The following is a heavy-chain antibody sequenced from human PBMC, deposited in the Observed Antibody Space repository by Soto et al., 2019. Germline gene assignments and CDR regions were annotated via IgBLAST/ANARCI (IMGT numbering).Heavy chain of an antibody. CDR1: GFTFSSYG. Sequence: GGSLRLSCAASGFTFSSYGMHWVRQAPGKVLEWVAVISYDGSNKYYADSVKGRFTISRDNSKNTLYLQMNSLRAEDTAVYYCARDTAMAPEYWGQGTLVTVSS. D-gene: IGHD5-18*01. CDR2: ISYDGSNK. J-gene: IGHJ4*02. V-gene: IGHV3-30*03. CDR3: ARDTAMAPEY.